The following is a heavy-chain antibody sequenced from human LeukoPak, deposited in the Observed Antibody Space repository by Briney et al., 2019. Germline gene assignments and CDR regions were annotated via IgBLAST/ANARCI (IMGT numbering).Heavy chain of an antibody. CDR2: INPNSGGT. D-gene: IGHD1-7*01. Sequence: ASVTVSCKASGYTFTGYYMHWVRQAPGQGLEWMGWINPNSGGTNYAQKFQGRVTMTRDTSISTAYMEPSRLRSDDTAVYYCARDLTGTTGWFDPWGQGTLVTVSS. CDR1: GYTFTGYY. CDR3: ARDLTGTTGWFDP. V-gene: IGHV1-2*02. J-gene: IGHJ5*02.